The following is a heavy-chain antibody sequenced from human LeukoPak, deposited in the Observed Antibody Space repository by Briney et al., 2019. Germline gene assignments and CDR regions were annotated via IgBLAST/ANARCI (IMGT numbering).Heavy chain of an antibody. J-gene: IGHJ5*02. CDR1: GYRFTSYW. D-gene: IGHD3-9*01. V-gene: IGHV5-51*01. Sequence: GESLKISCKGSGYRFTSYWIGWVRQMPGKGLEWMGIIYPGDSDTRYSPSFQGQVTISADKSISTAYLQWSSLKASDTAMYYCARHGARAIHDILTGYSSNWFDPWGQGTLVTVSS. CDR3: ARHGARAIHDILTGYSSNWFDP. CDR2: IYPGDSDT.